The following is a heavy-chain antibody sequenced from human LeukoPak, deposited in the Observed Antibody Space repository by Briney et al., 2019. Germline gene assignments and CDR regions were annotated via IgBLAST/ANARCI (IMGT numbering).Heavy chain of an antibody. CDR2: IYYSGST. D-gene: IGHD6-19*01. Sequence: SETLSLTCTVSGGSISSYYWSWIRQPPGKGLEWIGYIYYSGSTNYNPSLKSRVTISVDTSKNQFSLKLSSVTAADTAVYYCAGCHLSSGWLRMDVWGEATTVTVSS. V-gene: IGHV4-59*01. CDR3: AGCHLSSGWLRMDV. CDR1: GGSISSYY. J-gene: IGHJ6*04.